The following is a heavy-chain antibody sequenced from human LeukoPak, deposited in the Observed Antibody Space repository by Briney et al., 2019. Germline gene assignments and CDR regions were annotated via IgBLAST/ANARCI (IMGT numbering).Heavy chain of an antibody. CDR3: ARSYGSGNYFDY. J-gene: IGHJ4*02. Sequence: SETLSLTCTVSGASISSYYWSWIRQPPGKGLEWIGYIFHSGSTNYNPSLKSRVTISVDTSKNQFSLKLSSVTAADTAVYYCARSYGSGNYFDYWGQGTLVTVSS. CDR2: IFHSGST. CDR1: GASISSYY. D-gene: IGHD3-10*01. V-gene: IGHV4-59*01.